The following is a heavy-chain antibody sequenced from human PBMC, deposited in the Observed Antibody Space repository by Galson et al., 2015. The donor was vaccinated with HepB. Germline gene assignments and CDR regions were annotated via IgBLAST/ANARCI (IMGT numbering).Heavy chain of an antibody. CDR1: GYTFTSYD. CDR2: MNPNSGNT. D-gene: IGHD6-13*01. CDR3: AKGGGSSIWYYFDY. J-gene: IGHJ4*02. Sequence: SVKVSCKASGYTFTSYDINWVRQATGQGLEWMGWMNPNSGNTGYAQKFQGRVTMTRNTSISTAYMELSSLRSEDTAVYYCAKGGGSSIWYYFDYWGQGTLVTVSS. V-gene: IGHV1-8*01.